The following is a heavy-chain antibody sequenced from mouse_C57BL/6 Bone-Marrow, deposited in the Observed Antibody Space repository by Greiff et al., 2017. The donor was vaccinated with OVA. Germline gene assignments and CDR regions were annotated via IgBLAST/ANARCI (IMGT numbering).Heavy chain of an antibody. Sequence: EVQGVESGGGLVQPKGSLKLSCAASGFSFNTYAMNWVRQAPGKGLEWVARIRSKSNNYATYYADSVKDRFTISRDDSESMLYLQMNNLKTEDTAMYYCVRMEGNYDFFYAMDYWGQGTSVTVSS. J-gene: IGHJ4*01. CDR1: GFSFNTYA. CDR3: VRMEGNYDFFYAMDY. D-gene: IGHD2-1*01. CDR2: IRSKSNNYAT. V-gene: IGHV10-1*01.